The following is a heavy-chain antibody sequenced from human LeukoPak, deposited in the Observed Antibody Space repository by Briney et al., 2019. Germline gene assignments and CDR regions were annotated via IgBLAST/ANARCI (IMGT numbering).Heavy chain of an antibody. Sequence: SETLSLTCTVSGGSISSYYWSWIRQPAGKGLEWIGRIYTSGSTNYNPSLKSRVTMSVDTSKNQFSLKLSSVTAADTAVYYCARVSVVPAAIRDYYYYMDVWGKGTTVTVSS. V-gene: IGHV4-4*07. D-gene: IGHD2-2*01. CDR2: IYTSGST. CDR3: ARVSVVPAAIRDYYYYMDV. CDR1: GGSISSYY. J-gene: IGHJ6*03.